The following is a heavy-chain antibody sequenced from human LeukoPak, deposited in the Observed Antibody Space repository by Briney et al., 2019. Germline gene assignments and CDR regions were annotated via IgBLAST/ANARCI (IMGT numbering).Heavy chain of an antibody. J-gene: IGHJ5*02. D-gene: IGHD3-3*01. CDR2: IYTSGST. CDR1: GGSISSYY. CDR3: VRGAPTNYDFWSGYYAFWFDP. V-gene: IGHV4-4*07. Sequence: KTSETLSLTCTVSGGSISSYYWSWIRQPAGKGLEWIGRIYTSGSTNYNPSLKSRVTISVDTSKNQFSLKLSSVTAADTAVYYCVRGAPTNYDFWSGYYAFWFDPWGQGTLVTVSS.